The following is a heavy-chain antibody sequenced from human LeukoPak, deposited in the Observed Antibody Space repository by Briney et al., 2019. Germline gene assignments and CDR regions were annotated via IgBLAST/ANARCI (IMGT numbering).Heavy chain of an antibody. CDR1: GFIFSNSA. Sequence: PGRSLTLSCAASGFIFSNSAMQWARQAPDRGLEWVAVISYEGSNKYYADSVKGRFTISRDNSKNTLYLQMNSLRAEDTAVYYCAKDSDSSSWYSLDAFDIWGQGTMVTVSS. CDR2: ISYEGSNK. J-gene: IGHJ3*02. V-gene: IGHV3-30*18. D-gene: IGHD6-13*01. CDR3: AKDSDSSSWYSLDAFDI.